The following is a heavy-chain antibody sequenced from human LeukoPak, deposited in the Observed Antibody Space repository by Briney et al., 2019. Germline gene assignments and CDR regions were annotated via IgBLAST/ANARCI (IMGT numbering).Heavy chain of an antibody. CDR1: GYTFTNYY. D-gene: IGHD3-22*01. CDR3: ARIYYYDTSGYYY. CDR2: INPISGGT. J-gene: IGHJ4*02. V-gene: IGHV1-2*02. Sequence: ASVKVSCKASGYTFTNYYIHWVRQAPGQGPEWMGWINPISGGTNYAQNFQGSVTMTRDTSISTAYMELSRLRSDDTAMYYCARIYYYDTSGYYYWGQGTLVTVSS.